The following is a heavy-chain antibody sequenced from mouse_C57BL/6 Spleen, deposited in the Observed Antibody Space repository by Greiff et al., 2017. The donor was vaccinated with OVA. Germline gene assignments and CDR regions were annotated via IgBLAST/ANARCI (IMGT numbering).Heavy chain of an antibody. J-gene: IGHJ2*01. D-gene: IGHD2-5*01. V-gene: IGHV5-4*01. CDR3: ARDPGPYYSNYFDY. Sequence: DVHLVESGGGLVKPGGSLKLSCAASGFTFSSYAMSWVRQTPEKRLEWVATISDGGSYTYYPDNVKGRFTISRDNAKNNLYLQMSHLKSEDTAMYYCARDPGPYYSNYFDYWGQGTTLTVSS. CDR1: GFTFSSYA. CDR2: ISDGGSYT.